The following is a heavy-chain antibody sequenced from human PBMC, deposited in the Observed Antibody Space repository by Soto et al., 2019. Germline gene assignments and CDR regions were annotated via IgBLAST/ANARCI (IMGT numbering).Heavy chain of an antibody. J-gene: IGHJ4*02. V-gene: IGHV1-69*01. CDR1: GGTLSNYA. Sequence: QVQLVQSGAEVKKPGSSVKVSCKASGGTLSNYAIAWVRLAPGQGLEWVGGGIPIFSIMKYAQKFQDRITLTASGSTNTAYMELSSLTSEDTSVYYCARGRTIFGVVNFDYCGQGTLVTVSS. CDR3: ARGRTIFGVVNFDY. D-gene: IGHD3-3*01. CDR2: GIPIFSIM.